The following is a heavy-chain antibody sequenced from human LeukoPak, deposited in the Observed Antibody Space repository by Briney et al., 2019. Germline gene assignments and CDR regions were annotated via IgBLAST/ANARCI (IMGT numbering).Heavy chain of an antibody. Sequence: GGSLRLSCAASGFTFSSYAMCWVRQAPGKGLEWVSAISGSGGSTYYADSVKGRFTISRDNSKNTLYLQMNSLRAEDTAVYYCAREWNIVVVPAAIAYYYMDVWGKGTTVTVSS. D-gene: IGHD2-2*01. CDR2: ISGSGGST. J-gene: IGHJ6*03. CDR1: GFTFSSYA. CDR3: AREWNIVVVPAAIAYYYMDV. V-gene: IGHV3-23*01.